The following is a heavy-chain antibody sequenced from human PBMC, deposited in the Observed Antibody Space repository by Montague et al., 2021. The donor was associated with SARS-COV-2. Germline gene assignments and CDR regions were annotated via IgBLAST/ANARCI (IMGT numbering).Heavy chain of an antibody. CDR2: IYSGGST. CDR3: ARGGKYSGHGSLDY. CDR1: GFTVSSNY. D-gene: IGHD5-12*01. Sequence: SLRLSCAASGFTVSSNYMSWVRQAPGKGLEWVSVIYSGGSTYYADSVKGRFTISRGNSKNTLYLQMNSLRAEDTAVYYCARGGKYSGHGSLDYWGQGTLVTVSS. J-gene: IGHJ4*02. V-gene: IGHV3-53*01.